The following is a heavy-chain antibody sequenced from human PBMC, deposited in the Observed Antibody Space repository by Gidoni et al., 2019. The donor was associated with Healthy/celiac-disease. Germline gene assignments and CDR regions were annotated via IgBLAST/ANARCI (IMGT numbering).Heavy chain of an antibody. Sequence: QVQLVQSGAEVKKPGSSVKVSCKASGGTFSSDAIRWVRQAPGHGLEWMGRFIPILGIANYAQKFQGRFTITADKSTSTAYLVLSSLRSENTAVYYCARATSYYYDSSGYYPFDYWGQGTLVTVSS. V-gene: IGHV1-69*04. D-gene: IGHD3-22*01. CDR1: GGTFSSDA. J-gene: IGHJ4*02. CDR3: ARATSYYYDSSGYYPFDY. CDR2: FIPILGIA.